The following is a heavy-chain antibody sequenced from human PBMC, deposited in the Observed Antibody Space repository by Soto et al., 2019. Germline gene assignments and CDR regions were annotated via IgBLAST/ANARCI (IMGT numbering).Heavy chain of an antibody. CDR2: ISAYNGNT. D-gene: IGHD6-19*01. CDR1: DYTFTSYG. Sequence: QVQLVQSGAEVKKPGASVKVSCKASDYTFTSYGISWVRQAPGQGREWMGWISAYNGNTKYAQKFQGRATMTTDTSTSTAYMALRSLRSDHTAVYYCARDLALALIDYWGQETLVTVSS. J-gene: IGHJ4*02. V-gene: IGHV1-18*01. CDR3: ARDLALALIDY.